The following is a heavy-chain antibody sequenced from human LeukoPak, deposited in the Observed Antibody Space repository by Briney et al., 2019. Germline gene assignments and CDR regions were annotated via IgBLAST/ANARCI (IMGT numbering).Heavy chain of an antibody. CDR3: ARDGPSGIAVAVNFDY. CDR2: IYSGGST. D-gene: IGHD6-19*01. CDR1: GFTVSSNY. J-gene: IGHJ4*02. Sequence: GGSLRLSCAASGFTVSSNYMSWVRQAPGKGLEWVSVIYSGGSTYYADSVKGRFTISRDNSKNTLYLQMNSLRAEDTAVYYCARDGPSGIAVAVNFDYWGQGTLVTVSS. V-gene: IGHV3-53*01.